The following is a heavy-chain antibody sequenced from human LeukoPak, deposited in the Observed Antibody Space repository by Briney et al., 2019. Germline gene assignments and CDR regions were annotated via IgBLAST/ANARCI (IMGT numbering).Heavy chain of an antibody. CDR2: IRYDGSNK. Sequence: GGSLRLSCAASGFTFSSYGMHWVRQAPGKGLEWVAFIRYDGSNKYYADSVKDRFTISRDNSKNTLYLQMNSLRAEDTAVYYCASLWSGYSLFDPWGQGTLVTVSS. J-gene: IGHJ5*02. CDR1: GFTFSSYG. CDR3: ASLWSGYSLFDP. V-gene: IGHV3-30*02. D-gene: IGHD3-3*01.